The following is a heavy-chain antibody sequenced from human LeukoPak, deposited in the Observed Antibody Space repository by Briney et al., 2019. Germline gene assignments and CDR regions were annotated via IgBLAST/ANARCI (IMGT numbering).Heavy chain of an antibody. CDR1: GFIFSDYG. V-gene: IGHV3-30*18. J-gene: IGHJ6*04. CDR3: AKTGMLRRVGYLDV. Sequence: GGSLRLSCVASGFIFSDYGIQWVRQAPGKGLEWVAVIAYDGNNTYYGDSVRGRFTISRDNSKKMVYLEMNSLRVEDTAVYCCAKTGMLRRVGYLDVWGKGTAVIVSS. D-gene: IGHD1-1*01. CDR2: IAYDGNNT.